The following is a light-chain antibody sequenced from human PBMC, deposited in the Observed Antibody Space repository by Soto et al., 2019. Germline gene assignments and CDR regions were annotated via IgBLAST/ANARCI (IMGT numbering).Light chain of an antibody. CDR2: SNN. CDR3: AVWDDSLNGHV. V-gene: IGLV1-44*01. J-gene: IGLJ1*01. CDR1: SSNIGSNT. Sequence: QSVLTQPPSASGTPGQRVIISCSGSSSNIGSNTVNWYQQLPGAAPKLLIQSNNQRPSGVPDRFSGSQSGTSASLAISGLQSEDEADYYCAVWDDSLNGHVFGTGTKVTVL.